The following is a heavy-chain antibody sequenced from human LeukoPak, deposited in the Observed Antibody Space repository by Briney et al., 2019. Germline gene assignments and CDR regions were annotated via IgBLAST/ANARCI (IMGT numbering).Heavy chain of an antibody. CDR3: ARDRYYDSSGSNGYFQH. CDR2: ISYDGSNK. J-gene: IGHJ1*01. V-gene: IGHV3-30-3*01. D-gene: IGHD3-22*01. CDR1: GFTFSSYA. Sequence: PGRSLRLSCAASGFTFSSYAMHWVRQAPGKGLEWVAVISYDGSNKYYADSVKGRFTISRDNSKNTLYLQMNSLRAEDTAVYYCARDRYYDSSGSNGYFQHWGQGTLVTVSS.